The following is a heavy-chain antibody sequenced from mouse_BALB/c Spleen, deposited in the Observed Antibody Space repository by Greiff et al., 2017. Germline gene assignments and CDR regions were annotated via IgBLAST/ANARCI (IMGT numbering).Heavy chain of an antibody. D-gene: IGHD1-1*01. CDR1: GFSLTGYG. Sequence: VQLVESGPGLVAPSQSLSITCTVSGFSLTGYGVNWVRQPPGKGLEWLGMIWGDGSTDYNSALKSRLSISKDNSKSQVFLKMNSLQTDDTARYYCARDQRYYGSSYAMDYWGQGTSVTVSS. CDR2: IWGDGST. CDR3: ARDQRYYGSSYAMDY. J-gene: IGHJ4*01. V-gene: IGHV2-6-7*01.